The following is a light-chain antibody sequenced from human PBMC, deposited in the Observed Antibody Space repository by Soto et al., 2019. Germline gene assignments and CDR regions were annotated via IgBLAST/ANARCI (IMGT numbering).Light chain of an antibody. CDR3: HSYDSSLSGVV. V-gene: IGLV1-40*01. CDR2: GNR. J-gene: IGLJ2*01. Sequence: QSVLTQPPSVSGAPGQRVTISCTGSSSNIGAGYDVHWYQQLPGTAPKLLLYGNRNRPSGVPDRFSGSKSVTSASLAITGLQAEDEADYCCHSYDSSLSGVVFGGGTKLTVL. CDR1: SSNIGAGYD.